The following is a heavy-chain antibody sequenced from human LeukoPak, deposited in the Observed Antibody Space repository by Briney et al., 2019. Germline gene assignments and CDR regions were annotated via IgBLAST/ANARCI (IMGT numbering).Heavy chain of an antibody. J-gene: IGHJ4*02. CDR3: ARVPYSSGWSDY. CDR2: ISSSGSYI. D-gene: IGHD6-19*01. CDR1: GFTFSSYS. Sequence: GGSLRLSCAASGFTFSSYSMNWVRQAPGKGLEWVSSISSSGSYIYYADSVKGRFTISRDNAKNSLYLQMNSLRAEDTAVYYCARVPYSSGWSDYWGQGTLVTVSS. V-gene: IGHV3-21*01.